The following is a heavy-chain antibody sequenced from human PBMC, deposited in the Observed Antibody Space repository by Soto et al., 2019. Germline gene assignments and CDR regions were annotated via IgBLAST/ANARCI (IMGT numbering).Heavy chain of an antibody. CDR2: INPNSGGT. D-gene: IGHD2-8*01. J-gene: IGHJ3*02. CDR3: ARRIVVMVYADPDAFDT. Sequence: ASVKVSCKASGYTFTGYYMHWVRQAPGQGPEWMGWINPNSGGTNYAQKFQGRVTGTRDSSISTAYVELSRLRTDDTDVYYCARRIVVMVYADPDAFDTWGEWTMVTV. V-gene: IGHV1-2*02. CDR1: GYTFTGYY.